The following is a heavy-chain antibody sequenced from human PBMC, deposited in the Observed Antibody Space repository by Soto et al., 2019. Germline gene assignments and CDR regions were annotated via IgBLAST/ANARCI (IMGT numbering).Heavy chain of an antibody. CDR3: ARVGHYYGPRTTYDY. CDR1: GYTFTSYA. J-gene: IGHJ4*02. V-gene: IGHV1-3*01. CDR2: INAGNGNT. Sequence: QVQLVQSGAEVKKPGASVKVSCKASGYTFTSYAMHWVRQAPGQRLEWMGWINAGNGNTKYSQKFQGRVTITRDTSASTAYMELSSLRSEDTAVYYCARVGHYYGPRTTYDYWGQGTLVTVSS. D-gene: IGHD3-10*01.